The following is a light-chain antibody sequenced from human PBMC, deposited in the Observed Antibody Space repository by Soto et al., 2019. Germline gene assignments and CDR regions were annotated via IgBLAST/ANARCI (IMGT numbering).Light chain of an antibody. CDR2: DVS. CDR3: SSYTSSSTLGV. CDR1: SSDVGSYNY. Sequence: QSALTQPASVSGSPGQSITISCTGTSSDVGSYNYVSWYQQHPGKAPKLIIYDVSNRPSGVSNRFSGSKSGITASLTISGLQAEDEADYYCSSYTSSSTLGVFGGGTKLTVL. V-gene: IGLV2-14*01. J-gene: IGLJ2*01.